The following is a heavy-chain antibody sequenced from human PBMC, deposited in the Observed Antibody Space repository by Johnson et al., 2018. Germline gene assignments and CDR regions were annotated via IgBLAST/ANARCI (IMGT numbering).Heavy chain of an antibody. J-gene: IGHJ4*02. V-gene: IGHV3-7*01. CDR1: TFTFSSPW. CDR3: AREKGSTTFDY. D-gene: IGHD1-1*01. CDR2: INPDGSER. Sequence: VQLVQSGGGLVQXGGSXRLXCTASTFTFSSPWMTWVRQAPGKGLEWVAPINPDGSERFYVDSVKGRFTVSRDNAKNSLYLPMSSLRAEDTAVYYCAREKGSTTFDYWGQGTLVTVSS.